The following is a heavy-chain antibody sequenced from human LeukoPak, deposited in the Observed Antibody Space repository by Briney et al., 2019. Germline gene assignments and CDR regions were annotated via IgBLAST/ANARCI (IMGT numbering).Heavy chain of an antibody. J-gene: IGHJ6*02. CDR3: ASGVVAKSGDYYGMDV. D-gene: IGHD5-12*01. Sequence: SVKVSCKASGGTFSSYAISWVRQAPGQGLEWMGGIIPVFGTANYAQKFQGRVTITADESTSTAYMELSSLRSEDTAVYYCASGVVAKSGDYYGMDVWGQGTTVTVSS. CDR2: IIPVFGTA. V-gene: IGHV1-69*13. CDR1: GGTFSSYA.